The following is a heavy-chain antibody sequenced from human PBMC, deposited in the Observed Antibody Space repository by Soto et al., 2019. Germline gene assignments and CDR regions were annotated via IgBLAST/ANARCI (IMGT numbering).Heavy chain of an antibody. CDR3: ARHTVVVPAADAFDI. Sequence: SETLSLTCTVSGGSISTSSYYRGWIRQPPGKGLEWIGSIYYSGSTNYNPSLKSRVTISADTSKNQFSLKLSSVTAADTAVYYCARHTVVVPAADAFDIWGQGTMVTVSS. D-gene: IGHD2-2*01. CDR1: GGSISTSSYY. V-gene: IGHV4-39*01. J-gene: IGHJ3*02. CDR2: IYYSGST.